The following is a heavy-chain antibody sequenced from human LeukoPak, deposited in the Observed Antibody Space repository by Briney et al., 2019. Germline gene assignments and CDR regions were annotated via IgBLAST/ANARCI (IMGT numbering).Heavy chain of an antibody. V-gene: IGHV4-34*01. CDR2: INHSGST. Sequence: SETLSLTCTVSGDSISNYYWSWIRQPPGKGLEWIGEINHSGSTNYNPSLKSRVTISVDTSKNQFSLKLSSVTAADTAVYYCARGGTYYYGSGSYYKPQYYYYYMDVWGKGTTVTVSS. CDR1: GDSISNYY. D-gene: IGHD3-10*01. CDR3: ARGGTYYYGSGSYYKPQYYYYYMDV. J-gene: IGHJ6*03.